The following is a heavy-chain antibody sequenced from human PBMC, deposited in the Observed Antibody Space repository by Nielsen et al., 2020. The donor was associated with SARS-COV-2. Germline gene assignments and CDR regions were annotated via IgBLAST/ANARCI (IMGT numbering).Heavy chain of an antibody. CDR2: ISYDGSNK. CDR1: GFTFSSYA. J-gene: IGHJ4*02. D-gene: IGHD5-12*01. CDR3: ARDRKRGYSGYGDGYYFDY. Sequence: GESLKISCAASGFTFSSYAMHWVRQAPGKGLEWVAVISYDGSNKYYADSVKGRFTISRDNSKNTLYLQMNSLRAEDTAVYYCARDRKRGYSGYGDGYYFDYWGQGTLVTVSS. V-gene: IGHV3-30*04.